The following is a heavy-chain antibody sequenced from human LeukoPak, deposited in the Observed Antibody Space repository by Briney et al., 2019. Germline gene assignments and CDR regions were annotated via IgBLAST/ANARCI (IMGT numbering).Heavy chain of an antibody. CDR3: AREYSSSSWIDY. J-gene: IGHJ4*02. V-gene: IGHV4-4*07. Sequence: SETLSLTCTVCGGSICSYYWSWLRQPAGKGLEWIGRIYTSGSTNDNPSLKSRVTMSVDTSKNQFSLKLSSVTAADTAVYYCAREYSSSSWIDYWGQGTLVTVSS. CDR1: GGSICSYY. D-gene: IGHD6-6*01. CDR2: IYTSGST.